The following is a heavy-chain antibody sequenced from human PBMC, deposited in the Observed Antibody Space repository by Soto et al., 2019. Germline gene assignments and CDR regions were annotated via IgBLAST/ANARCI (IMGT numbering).Heavy chain of an antibody. J-gene: IGHJ4*02. CDR2: ISAYNGNT. CDR3: ARVGDIVVVVAAKGLDY. Sequence: GASVKVSCKASGYTFTSYGISWVRQAPGQGLEWMGWISAYNGNTNYAQKLQGRVTMTTDTSTSTAYMELRSLRSDDTAVYYCARVGDIVVVVAAKGLDYWGQGTLVTVSS. D-gene: IGHD2-15*01. V-gene: IGHV1-18*01. CDR1: GYTFTSYG.